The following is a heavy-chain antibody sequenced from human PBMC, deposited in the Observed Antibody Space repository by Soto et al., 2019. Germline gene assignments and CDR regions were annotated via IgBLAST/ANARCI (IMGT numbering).Heavy chain of an antibody. Sequence: GASVKVSCKASGYTFTGYYMHWVRQAPGQGLEWMGWINPNSGGTNYAQKFQGWVTMTRDTSISTAYMELSRLRSDDTAVYYCARARTYCTNGVCHDAFDIWGQGTMVTVSS. CDR3: ARARTYCTNGVCHDAFDI. CDR2: INPNSGGT. D-gene: IGHD2-8*01. CDR1: GYTFTGYY. V-gene: IGHV1-2*04. J-gene: IGHJ3*02.